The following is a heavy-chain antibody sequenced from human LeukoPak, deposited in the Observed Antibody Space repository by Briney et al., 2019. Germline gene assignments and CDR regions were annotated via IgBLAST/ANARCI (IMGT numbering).Heavy chain of an antibody. CDR1: GGTFSSYA. V-gene: IGHV1-69*04. Sequence: SVKVSCKASGGTFSSYAISWVRQAPGQGLEWMGRIIPILGIANYAQKFQGRVTITADKSTSTAYMELSSLRSEDTAVYYCARTRSGIAAAGNLLGYWGQGTLVTVSS. CDR2: IIPILGIA. D-gene: IGHD6-13*01. J-gene: IGHJ4*02. CDR3: ARTRSGIAAAGNLLGY.